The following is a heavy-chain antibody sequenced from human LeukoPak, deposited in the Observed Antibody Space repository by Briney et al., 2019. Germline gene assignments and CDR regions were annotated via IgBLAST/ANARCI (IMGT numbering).Heavy chain of an antibody. D-gene: IGHD3-3*01. CDR3: ARAYYDFWSGYSRIDY. CDR2: IYYSGST. CDR1: GGSISSSGYY. V-gene: IGHV4-39*01. Sequence: SETLSLTCTVSGGSISSSGYYWGWIRQPPGKGLEWIGSIYYSGSTYYNPSLKNRVTISVDTSKNQFSLKLSSVTAADTAVYYCARAYYDFWSGYSRIDYWGQGTLVTVSS. J-gene: IGHJ4*02.